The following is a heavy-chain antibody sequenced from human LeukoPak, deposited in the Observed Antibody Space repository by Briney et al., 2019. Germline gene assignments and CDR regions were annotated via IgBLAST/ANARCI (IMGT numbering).Heavy chain of an antibody. CDR1: GFIFSTYS. CDR2: ISSSSTYI. Sequence: PGGSLRLSCAASGFIFSTYSMNWVRQAPGKGLEWVSSISSSSTYIYYAGSVKGRFTISRDNAKNSLYLQMNSLRAEDTAVYYCARDLGGYSYGSHFDYWGQGTLVTVSS. V-gene: IGHV3-21*01. D-gene: IGHD5-18*01. J-gene: IGHJ4*02. CDR3: ARDLGGYSYGSHFDY.